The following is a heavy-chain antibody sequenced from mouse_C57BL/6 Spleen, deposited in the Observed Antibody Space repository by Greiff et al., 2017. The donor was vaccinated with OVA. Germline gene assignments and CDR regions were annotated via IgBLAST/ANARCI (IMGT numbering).Heavy chain of an antibody. CDR1: GFTFSSYA. CDR3: TRDLIYYGNAYAMDY. J-gene: IGHJ4*01. D-gene: IGHD2-1*01. Sequence: EVQGVESGEGLVKPGGSLKLSCAASGFTFSSYAMSWVRQTPEKRLEWVAYISSGGDYIYYADTVKGRFTISRDNARNTLYLQMSSLKSEDTAMYYCTRDLIYYGNAYAMDYWGQGTSVTVSS. V-gene: IGHV5-9-1*02. CDR2: ISSGGDYI.